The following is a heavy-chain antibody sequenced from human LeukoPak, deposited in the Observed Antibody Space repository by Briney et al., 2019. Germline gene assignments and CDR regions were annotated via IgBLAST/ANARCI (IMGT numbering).Heavy chain of an antibody. CDR1: GYTFTGYY. CDR2: INPNSGGT. CDR3: SLYFDNLTVFADAFDF. Sequence: ASVTVTFKASGYTFTGYYMHWVRQPPGQGLEWMGLINPNSGGTNYAQKVSGRVSMTMDRYISTAYMELNRLRSNATDADLCSLYFDNLTVFADAFDFWGQGTMVTVSS. V-gene: IGHV1-2*02. D-gene: IGHD3-9*01. J-gene: IGHJ3*01.